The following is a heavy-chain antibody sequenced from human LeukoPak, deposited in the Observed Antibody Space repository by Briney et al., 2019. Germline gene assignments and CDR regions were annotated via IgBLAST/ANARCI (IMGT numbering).Heavy chain of an antibody. CDR3: ARDRMLVPAIDY. CDR2: IWYDGSNK. J-gene: IGHJ4*02. D-gene: IGHD2-15*01. CDR1: GFTFSSYG. V-gene: IGHV3-33*01. Sequence: GGSLRLSCAASGFTFSSYGMHWVRQAPGKGLEWVAVIWYDGSNKYYADSVKGRFTISRDNSKNTLYLQMNSLRAEDTAVYYCARDRMLVPAIDYWGQGTLVTVSS.